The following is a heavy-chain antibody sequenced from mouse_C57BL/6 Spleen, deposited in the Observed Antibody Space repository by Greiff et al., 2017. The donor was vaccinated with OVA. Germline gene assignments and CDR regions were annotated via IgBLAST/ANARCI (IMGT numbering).Heavy chain of an antibody. CDR1: GYTFTGYW. D-gene: IGHD1-1*01. V-gene: IGHV1-9*01. J-gene: IGHJ4*01. CDR2: IFPGSGST. CDR3: ARGRGYGDSPYGMDY. Sequence: VKLVESGAELMKPGASVKLSCKASGYTFTGYWIEWVKQRPGHGLEWIGEIFPGSGSTNYNEKFKGKATFTADTSSNTAYMQLSSLTTEDSAIYYCARGRGYGDSPYGMDYWGQGTSVTVSS.